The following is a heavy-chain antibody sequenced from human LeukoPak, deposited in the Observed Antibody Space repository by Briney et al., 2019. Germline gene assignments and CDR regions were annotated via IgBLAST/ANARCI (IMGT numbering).Heavy chain of an antibody. J-gene: IGHJ4*02. V-gene: IGHV4-34*01. CDR1: GGSFSGYS. Sequence: PSETLSLTCAVYGGSFSGYSWSWIRQTPGQGLELIGETNHRGSANYNPSLKSRVTISVDASKSQFSLKLSSVTAADTAVYYCARVSRWFLAVAGYADFWGQGTQVTVSS. CDR2: TNHRGSA. D-gene: IGHD6-19*01. CDR3: ARVSRWFLAVAGYADF.